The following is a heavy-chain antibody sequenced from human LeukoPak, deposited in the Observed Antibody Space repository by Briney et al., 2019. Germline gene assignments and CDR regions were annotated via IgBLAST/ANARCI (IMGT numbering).Heavy chain of an antibody. J-gene: IGHJ4*02. D-gene: IGHD5-24*01. Sequence: GGSLRLSCVASAFTFRNHAMTWVRQTPEKGFDWVSTVLASGERTYSAGSVQGRFSISRDNSKNIVYLEMNSLRVEDTAVYYCAREFAFGNILTTIKRGIDYWGQGSLVIVSS. CDR3: AREFAFGNILTTIKRGIDY. V-gene: IGHV3-23*01. CDR2: VLASGERT. CDR1: AFTFRNHA.